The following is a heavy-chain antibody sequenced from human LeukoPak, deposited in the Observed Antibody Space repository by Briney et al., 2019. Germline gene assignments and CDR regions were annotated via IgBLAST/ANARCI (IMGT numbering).Heavy chain of an antibody. D-gene: IGHD5-18*01. V-gene: IGHV4-31*03. CDR3: AREAKVDTAVSDAFDI. CDR2: FYYSGST. Sequence: PSQTLSLTCTVSGGSISSGGYYSSWSRQHPGKGLEWIVYFYYSGSTYYNPSLKSRVTISVDTSKNQFSLKLSSVTAADTAVYYCAREAKVDTAVSDAFDIWGQGTMVTVSS. J-gene: IGHJ3*02. CDR1: GGSISSGGYY.